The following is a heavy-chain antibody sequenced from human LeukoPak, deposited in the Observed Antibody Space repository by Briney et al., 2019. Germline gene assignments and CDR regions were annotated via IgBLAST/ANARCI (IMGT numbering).Heavy chain of an antibody. J-gene: IGHJ4*02. Sequence: ASVKVSCKASGYSFTGYYIHWVRQAPGQGLEWMGWINPNSGATNYAQKFQGRVTMTRDTSISTAYMELARLRSDDTAVYYCARVMNYYDSNGYLYYFDYWGQGTLVTVSS. CDR2: INPNSGAT. CDR3: ARVMNYYDSNGYLYYFDY. D-gene: IGHD3-22*01. CDR1: GYSFTGYY. V-gene: IGHV1-2*02.